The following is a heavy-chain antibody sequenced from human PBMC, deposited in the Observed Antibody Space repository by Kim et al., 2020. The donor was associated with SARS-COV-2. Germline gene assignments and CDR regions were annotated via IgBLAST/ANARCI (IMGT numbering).Heavy chain of an antibody. V-gene: IGHV5-10-1*01. D-gene: IGHD4-17*01. Sequence: PSFQGHVTISADKSISTAYLQWSSLKASDTAMYYCARLDGDSRGNWFDPWGQGTLVTVSS. CDR3: ARLDGDSRGNWFDP. J-gene: IGHJ5*02.